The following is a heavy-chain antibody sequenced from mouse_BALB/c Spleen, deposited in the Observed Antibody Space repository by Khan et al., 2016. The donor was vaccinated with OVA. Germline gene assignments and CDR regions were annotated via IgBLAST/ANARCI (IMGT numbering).Heavy chain of an antibody. V-gene: IGHV3-2*02. CDR2: ISYSGRT. CDR3: AMGRTY. CDR1: GYSFTSDYA. J-gene: IGHJ3*01. Sequence: EVKLEESGPGLVKPSQSLSLTCTVTGYSFTSDYACNWIRQLPENKLEWMGYISYSGRTCYNPFLKSRISVTRDTSKNQFFLQLNSVTTEDTATYYCAMGRTYWGQGTLVTVSA. D-gene: IGHD4-1*01.